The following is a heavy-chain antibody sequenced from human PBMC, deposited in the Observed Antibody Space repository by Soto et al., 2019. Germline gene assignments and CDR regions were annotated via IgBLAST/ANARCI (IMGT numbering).Heavy chain of an antibody. V-gene: IGHV1-18*01. D-gene: IGHD3-9*01. CDR1: GYTFTSYG. Sequence: GASVTVACKASGYTFTSYGISWVRQAPGQGLEWMGWISAYNGNTNYAQKLQGRVTMTTDTSTSTAYMELRSLRSDDTAVYYCARDDVSRYFDWLPPRGFFDYWGQGTLVTVSS. J-gene: IGHJ4*02. CDR2: ISAYNGNT. CDR3: ARDDVSRYFDWLPPRGFFDY.